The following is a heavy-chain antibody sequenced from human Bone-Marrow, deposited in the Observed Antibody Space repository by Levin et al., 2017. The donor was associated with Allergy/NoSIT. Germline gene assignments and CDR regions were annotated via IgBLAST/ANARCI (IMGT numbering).Heavy chain of an antibody. CDR3: ARVAIVMLPASTAFDL. Sequence: GGSLRLSCAASGFTVSSNYMTWVRQAPGKGLQWVSVIYASGSTYNADSVKGRFTISRDNSKNTLYLQMNGMTAEDTAIYYCARVAIVMLPASTAFDLWGQGTMVTVSS. CDR1: GFTVSSNY. CDR2: IYASGST. D-gene: IGHD2-2*01. V-gene: IGHV3-53*01. J-gene: IGHJ3*01.